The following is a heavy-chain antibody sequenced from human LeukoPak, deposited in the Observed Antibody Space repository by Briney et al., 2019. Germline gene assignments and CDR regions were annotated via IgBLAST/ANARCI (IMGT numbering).Heavy chain of an antibody. Sequence: KPSETLSLTCSVSGGSVTSSSYYWGWIRQPPGKGLEWIGSVYYTGGTNYSPSLKSRVTISVDKSKNQFSLKLSSVTAADTAVYYCARVRLGGDTFDIWGQGTMVTVSS. D-gene: IGHD6-19*01. J-gene: IGHJ3*02. V-gene: IGHV4-39*07. CDR1: GGSVTSSSYY. CDR2: VYYTGGT. CDR3: ARVRLGGDTFDI.